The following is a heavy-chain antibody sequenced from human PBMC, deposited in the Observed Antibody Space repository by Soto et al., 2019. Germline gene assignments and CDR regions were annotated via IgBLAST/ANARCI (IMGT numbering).Heavy chain of an antibody. V-gene: IGHV4-59*08. D-gene: IGHD2-15*01. Sequence: PSETLSLTCTVSGGSISSYYWSWIRQPPGKGLEWIGYIYYSGSTNYNPSLKSRVTISVDTSKNQFSLKLSSVTAADTAVYYCARHKGKLHSFDYWGQGTLVTVSS. CDR3: ARHKGKLHSFDY. J-gene: IGHJ4*02. CDR2: IYYSGST. CDR1: GGSISSYY.